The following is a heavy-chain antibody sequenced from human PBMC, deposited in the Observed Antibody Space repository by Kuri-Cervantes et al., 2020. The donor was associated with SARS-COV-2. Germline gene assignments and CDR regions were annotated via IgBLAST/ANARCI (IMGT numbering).Heavy chain of an antibody. CDR3: ARGPEGVVAH. CDR1: GDSISRSTYY. D-gene: IGHD1-14*01. V-gene: IGHV4-39*01. Sequence: GSLRLSCTFSGDSISRSTYYWGWIRQPPGKGLEWIGAIYYSGATYYNPSLKSRVIISVDTSKNQFSLNLRFVTATDTAVYYCARGPEGVVAHWGQGTLVTVSS. CDR2: IYYSGAT. J-gene: IGHJ4*02.